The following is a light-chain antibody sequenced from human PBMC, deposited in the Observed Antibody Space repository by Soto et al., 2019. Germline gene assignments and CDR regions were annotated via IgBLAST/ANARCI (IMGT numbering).Light chain of an antibody. CDR2: GAS. Sequence: EIVLTQSPGTLSLSPGERATLSCRASQSVSSSYLAWYQQKPGQAPRLLIYGASSRATGIPDRVSGSRCGTAVTLPISRREHEDFAAYYCQQYGSSPPYTFGQGTKLEIK. CDR1: QSVSSSY. J-gene: IGKJ2*01. CDR3: QQYGSSPPYT. V-gene: IGKV3-20*01.